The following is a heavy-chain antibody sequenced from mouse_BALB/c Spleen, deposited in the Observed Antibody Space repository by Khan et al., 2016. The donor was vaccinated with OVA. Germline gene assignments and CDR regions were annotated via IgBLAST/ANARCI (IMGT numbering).Heavy chain of an antibody. J-gene: IGHJ1*01. CDR3: ATYGWWD. V-gene: IGHV5-17*02. D-gene: IGHD1-1*01. CDR2: ISSGSSTI. CDR1: GFTFSSFG. Sequence: EVKLEVSGGGLVQPGGSRKLSCAASGFTFSSFGMHWVRQAPEKGLEWVAYISSGSSTIYYADTVKGRFTISRDNPKNTLFLQMTSLRSEDTAMYYCATYGWWDWGAGTTVTVSS.